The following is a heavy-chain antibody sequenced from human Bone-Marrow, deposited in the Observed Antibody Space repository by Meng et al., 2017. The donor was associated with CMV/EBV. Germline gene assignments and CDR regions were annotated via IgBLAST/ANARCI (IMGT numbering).Heavy chain of an antibody. CDR1: GGSFSDHY. Sequence: LTFAVYGGSFSDHYWSWIRQPPGKGLEWIGEINHRGSTNYSPSLKSRVTISVDTSKNQFSLKLRSVTAADPAVYYCARRLRSFLWDYWGQGTLVTVSS. CDR3: ARRLRSFLWDY. CDR2: INHRGST. J-gene: IGHJ4*02. V-gene: IGHV4-34*01. D-gene: IGHD3-3*02.